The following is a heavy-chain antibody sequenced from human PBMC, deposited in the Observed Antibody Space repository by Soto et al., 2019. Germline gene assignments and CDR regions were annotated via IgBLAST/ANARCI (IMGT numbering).Heavy chain of an antibody. CDR1: GYTFINYY. CDR3: ARGLITAAGTPLRY. D-gene: IGHD6-13*01. V-gene: IGHV1-46*01. Sequence: GASVKVSCKASGYTFINYYMHWVRQAPGQGLKWMGIINPSGGSTTYAQKFHGRVTMTRDTSTSTLYMELSSLTSEDTALYYCARGLITAAGTPLRYWGQGTLVTVSS. CDR2: INPSGGST. J-gene: IGHJ4*02.